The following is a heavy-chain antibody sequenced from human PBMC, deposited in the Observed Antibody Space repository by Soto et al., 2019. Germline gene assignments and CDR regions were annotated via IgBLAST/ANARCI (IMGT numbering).Heavy chain of an antibody. V-gene: IGHV3-74*01. CDR2: INTDGSNT. CDR3: AREFCSGGNCYTYYFDP. D-gene: IGHD2-15*01. CDR1: GLTFNRYW. J-gene: IGHJ5*02. Sequence: PGGSLRLSCAASGLTFNRYWMHWVRHAPGKGLVWVSHINTDGSNTNYADSVKGRFTISRDNAKSTLFLQMNSLRDEDTAVYYCAREFCSGGNCYTYYFDPWGLGTLVTVSS.